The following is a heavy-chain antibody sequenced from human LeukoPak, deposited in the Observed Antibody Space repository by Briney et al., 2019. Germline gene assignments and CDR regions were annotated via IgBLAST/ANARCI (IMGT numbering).Heavy chain of an antibody. Sequence: GGSLRLSCAASGFTFSTYAMSWVRQAPGKGLEWVSTISDSGANTYYADSVRGRFTISRDNSKNTLYLQKNSLRADDTAIYYCATSMTLQWRGFFDLWGRGTHVTVSS. CDR2: ISDSGANT. V-gene: IGHV3-23*01. CDR3: ATSMTLQWRGFFDL. D-gene: IGHD6-19*01. J-gene: IGHJ2*01. CDR1: GFTFSTYA.